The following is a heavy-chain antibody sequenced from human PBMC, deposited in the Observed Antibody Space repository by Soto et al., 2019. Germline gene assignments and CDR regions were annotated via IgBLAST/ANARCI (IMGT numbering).Heavy chain of an antibody. J-gene: IGHJ6*02. CDR3: ARHLSVWSGGHYGMDV. CDR2: IDPSDSYT. V-gene: IGHV5-10-1*01. Sequence: GETLKISCKGSGYSFTSYWISWVRQMPGKGLEWMGRIDPSDSYTNYSPSFQGHVTISADKSISTAYLQWSSLKASDTAMYYCARHLSVWSGGHYGMDVWGQGTTVTVSS. CDR1: GYSFTSYW. D-gene: IGHD3-3*01.